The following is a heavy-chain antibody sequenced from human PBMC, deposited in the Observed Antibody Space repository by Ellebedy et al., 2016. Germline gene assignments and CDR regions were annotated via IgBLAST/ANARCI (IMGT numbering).Heavy chain of an antibody. CDR1: AGTFSSYA. D-gene: IGHD3-10*01. CDR3: AREPLRWGSGRKINFDY. CDR2: IIPIFGTA. J-gene: IGHJ4*02. Sequence: SVKVSCXASAGTFSSYAFSWVRQAPGQGLEWMGGIIPIFGTANYAQKFQGRVTITADESTSTAYMELSSLRSEDTAVYYCAREPLRWGSGRKINFDYWGQGTLVTVSS. V-gene: IGHV1-69*13.